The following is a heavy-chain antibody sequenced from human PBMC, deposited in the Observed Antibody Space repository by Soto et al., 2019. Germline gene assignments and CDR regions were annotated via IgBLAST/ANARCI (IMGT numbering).Heavy chain of an antibody. J-gene: IGHJ6*02. V-gene: IGHV5-10-1*03. CDR3: SRTGPVPGSGLGFYFGMDV. D-gene: IGHD3-10*01. CDR1: GYTFTTYW. Sequence: EVQLVQSGAEVKKPGESLRISCKGSGYTFTTYWISWVRQRPGKGLEWMGRIDPRDSNIIYNPSFQGHVTMSVDRSTNTAYLQWSSLKASDSAIYYCSRTGPVPGSGLGFYFGMDVWGQGTTVTVSS. CDR2: IDPRDSNI.